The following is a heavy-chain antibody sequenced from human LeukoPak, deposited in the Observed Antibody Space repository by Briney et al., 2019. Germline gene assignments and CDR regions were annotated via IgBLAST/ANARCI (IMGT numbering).Heavy chain of an antibody. CDR3: ARVQSSSWGYAFDI. CDR2: ITADNGNT. CDR1: GYTFTTYN. J-gene: IGHJ3*02. Sequence: ASVKVSCKASGYTFTTYNINWVRQAPGQGLEWMGWITADNGNTNYAQKFQGRVTMTTDTSTSTVYMELRSLRSDDTAVYYCARVQSSSWGYAFDIWGQGTMVTVSS. D-gene: IGHD6-13*01. V-gene: IGHV1-18*01.